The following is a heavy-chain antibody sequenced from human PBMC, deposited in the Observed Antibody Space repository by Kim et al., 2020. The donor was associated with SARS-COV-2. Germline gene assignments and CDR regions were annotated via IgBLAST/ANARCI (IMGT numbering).Heavy chain of an antibody. CDR3: TRFWSGLDY. V-gene: IGHV4-61*01. CDR1: GDSMNNYNYK. CDR2: IYYSGNT. J-gene: IGHJ4*02. Sequence: SETLSLSCSVSGDSMNNYNYKWSWIRQPPGQGLEWIGYIYYSGNTNYNPSLQSRVTISTDTSKNQFSLKLNSVTAADTAVYYCTRFWSGLDYWGQGSLVTVSS. D-gene: IGHD3-3*01.